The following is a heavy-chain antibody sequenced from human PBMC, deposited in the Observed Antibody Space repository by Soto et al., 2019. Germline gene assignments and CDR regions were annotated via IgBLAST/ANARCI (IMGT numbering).Heavy chain of an antibody. CDR1: GESFICCY. CDR3: ANGLKRKLQDNWVDP. V-gene: IGHV4-34*01. D-gene: IGHD2-15*01. Sequence: SETQSHTLTFYGESFICCYWSWIRQPPGKGMEWIGEINHSGSTNYNPSLKSRVTISVDTSKNQFSLKLSSVTAADTAGYYCANGLKRKLQDNWVDPWGQGTLVT. J-gene: IGHJ5*02. CDR2: INHSGST.